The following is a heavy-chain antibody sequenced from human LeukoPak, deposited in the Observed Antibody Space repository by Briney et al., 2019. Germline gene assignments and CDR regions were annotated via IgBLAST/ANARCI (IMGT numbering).Heavy chain of an antibody. D-gene: IGHD1/OR15-1a*01. Sequence: ASVKVSCKASGYTFTSYYMHWVRQAPGQGLEWMGIINPSGGSTSYAQKFQGRVTMTRDTSTSTVYMELSSLRSEDTAVYYCARDLGAGPTTYYYYYMDVWGKGTTVTVSS. J-gene: IGHJ6*03. CDR3: ARDLGAGPTTYYYYYMDV. CDR2: INPSGGST. V-gene: IGHV1-46*01. CDR1: GYTFTSYY.